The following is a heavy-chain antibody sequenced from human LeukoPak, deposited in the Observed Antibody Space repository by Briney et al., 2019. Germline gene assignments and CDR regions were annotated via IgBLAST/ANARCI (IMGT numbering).Heavy chain of an antibody. V-gene: IGHV1-18*01. D-gene: IGHD2-2*01. J-gene: IGHJ3*02. CDR1: GYTFTSYG. Sequence: ASVKVSCKASGYTFTSYGISWVRQAPGQGLEWMGWISAYNGNTNYAQKLQGRVTMTTDTSTSTAYMELSSLRSEDTAVYYCARVSGYCSSTSCSDAFDIWGQGTMVTVSS. CDR2: ISAYNGNT. CDR3: ARVSGYCSSTSCSDAFDI.